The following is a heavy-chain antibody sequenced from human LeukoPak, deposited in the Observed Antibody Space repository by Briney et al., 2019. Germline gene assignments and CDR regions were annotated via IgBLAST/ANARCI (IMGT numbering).Heavy chain of an antibody. D-gene: IGHD2-15*01. J-gene: IGHJ4*02. Sequence: GGSLRLSCAASGFTFSGYDMHWVRQAPGKGLEWVAFIRYDGSNKYYADSVKGQFTISRDNSKNTLYLQMNSLRAEDTAVYYCAKSHCATVTCSYDDWGQGTLVTVSA. V-gene: IGHV3-30*02. CDR1: GFTFSGYD. CDR3: AKSHCATVTCSYDD. CDR2: IRYDGSNK.